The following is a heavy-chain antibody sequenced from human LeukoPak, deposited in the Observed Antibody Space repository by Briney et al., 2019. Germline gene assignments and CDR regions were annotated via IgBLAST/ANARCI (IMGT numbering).Heavy chain of an antibody. CDR3: ARDGSLYCSRSICRSGKYYYGMDV. V-gene: IGHV3-23*01. J-gene: IGHJ6*02. D-gene: IGHD2-2*01. CDR2: ISGSGGST. CDR1: GFTFSSYA. Sequence: GGSLRLSCAASGFTFSSYAMSWVRQAPGKGLEWVSAISGSGGSTYYADSVKGRFTISRDNAKNSLYLQMNSLRAEDTALYYCARDGSLYCSRSICRSGKYYYGMDVWGQGTTVTVSS.